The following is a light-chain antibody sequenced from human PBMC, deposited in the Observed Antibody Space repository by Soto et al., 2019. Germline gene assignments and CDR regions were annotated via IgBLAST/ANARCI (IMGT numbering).Light chain of an antibody. CDR1: SSDIGSYNF. V-gene: IGLV2-23*01. CDR2: EAT. J-gene: IGLJ3*02. Sequence: QSALTQPASVSGSPGQSITISCTGTSSDIGSYNFVSWYQQRPGRAPKLMIFEATKRPSGVPPRFSASKSGNTASLTISGLQAEDEADYYCCSYGGTSSWVFGGGTKVTVL. CDR3: CSYGGTSSWV.